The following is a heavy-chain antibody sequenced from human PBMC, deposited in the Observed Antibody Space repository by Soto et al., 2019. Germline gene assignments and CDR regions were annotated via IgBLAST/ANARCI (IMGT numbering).Heavy chain of an antibody. CDR1: GGSISDYC. V-gene: IGHV4-59*01. Sequence: SEPLSLTCHVFGGSISDYCCRWIRQSPGKGLEWFGYIYYNGTINYNPSLKSRVTMSVDTSKNQFSLRLNSVTAADTAVYYCARVTYNSFTAYSYYFDYWGQGTLVTVHS. J-gene: IGHJ4*02. D-gene: IGHD3-9*01. CDR2: IYYNGTI. CDR3: ARVTYNSFTAYSYYFDY.